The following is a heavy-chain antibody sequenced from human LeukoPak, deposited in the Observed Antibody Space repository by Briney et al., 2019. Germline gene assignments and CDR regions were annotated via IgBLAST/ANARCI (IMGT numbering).Heavy chain of an antibody. V-gene: IGHV5-51*01. Sequence: GESLKISCKGSGYSLTSYWIGWVRQMPGKGLEWMGIIYPGDSDTRYSPSFQGQVTISADKSISTAYLQWSSLKASDTALYYCARANYYGSGSSSVQHWFDPWGQGTLVTVSS. CDR3: ARANYYGSGSSSVQHWFDP. D-gene: IGHD3-10*01. J-gene: IGHJ5*02. CDR1: GYSLTSYW. CDR2: IYPGDSDT.